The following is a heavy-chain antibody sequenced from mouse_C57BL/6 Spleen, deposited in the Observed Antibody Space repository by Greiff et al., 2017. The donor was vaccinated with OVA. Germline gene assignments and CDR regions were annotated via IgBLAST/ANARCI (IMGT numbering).Heavy chain of an antibody. V-gene: IGHV1-69*01. CDR3: AREGITTVVATDYAMDY. Sequence: QVQLQQPGAELVMPGASVKLSCKASGYTFTSYWMHWVKQRPGQGLEWIGEIDPSDSYTNYNQKFKGKSTLTVDKSSSTAYRQLSSLTSEDSAVYYGAREGITTVVATDYAMDYWGQGTSVTVSS. CDR2: IDPSDSYT. CDR1: GYTFTSYW. J-gene: IGHJ4*01. D-gene: IGHD1-1*01.